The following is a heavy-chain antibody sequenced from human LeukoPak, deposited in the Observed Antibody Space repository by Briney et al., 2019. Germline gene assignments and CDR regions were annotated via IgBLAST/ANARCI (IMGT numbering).Heavy chain of an antibody. CDR1: GFTFSSYA. J-gene: IGHJ4*02. CDR2: ISGSGGST. Sequence: GGSLRLSCAASGFTFSSYAMSWVRQAPGKGLEWVSAISGSGGSTYYADSVKGRFTISRDNSKNTLCLQMNSLRAEDTAVYYCAKDVTMVRGVIAYFDYWGQGTLVTVSS. CDR3: AKDVTMVRGVIAYFDY. V-gene: IGHV3-23*01. D-gene: IGHD3-10*01.